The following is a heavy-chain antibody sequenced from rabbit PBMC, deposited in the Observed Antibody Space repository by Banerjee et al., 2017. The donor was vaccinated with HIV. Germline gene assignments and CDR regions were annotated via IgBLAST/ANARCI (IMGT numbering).Heavy chain of an antibody. Sequence: QEQLVESGGGLVQPEGSLTLTCTASGFSFSSSYWICWVRQAPGKRPEWIACIYTGSSGITYYASWAKGRFTISKTSSTMVTLQMTSLTAADTATYFCARYGISGEYDLWGQGTLVTVS. V-gene: IGHV1S45*01. CDR1: GFSFSSSYW. D-gene: IGHD1-1*01. CDR2: IYTGSSGIT. J-gene: IGHJ3*01. CDR3: ARYGISGEYDL.